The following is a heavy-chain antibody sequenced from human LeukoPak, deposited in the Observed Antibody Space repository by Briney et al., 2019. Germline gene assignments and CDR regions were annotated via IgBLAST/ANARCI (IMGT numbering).Heavy chain of an antibody. Sequence: SETLSLTCTVSGGSISSYYWSWIRQPPGKGLEWIGFIYYTGFTIYNPSLKSRVTISVDTSKNQFSLKLSSVTAADTAVYYCARATYYYGSGSYVDLYYFDYWGQGTLVTVSS. J-gene: IGHJ4*02. V-gene: IGHV4-59*01. CDR3: ARATYYYGSGSYVDLYYFDY. D-gene: IGHD3-10*01. CDR1: GGSISSYY. CDR2: IYYTGFT.